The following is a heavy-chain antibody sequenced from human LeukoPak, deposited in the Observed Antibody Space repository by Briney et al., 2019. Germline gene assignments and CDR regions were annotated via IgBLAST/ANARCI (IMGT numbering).Heavy chain of an antibody. CDR3: ARDKGHFDVDL. J-gene: IGHJ4*02. CDR1: GFTFSSYA. Sequence: LXLSCAASGFTFSSYAMSWVRQAPGKGLEWVSGISGSGGSTYYADSVKGRFTISRDSSKNTLYLQINSLRAEDTAVYYCARDKGHFDVDLWGQGTLVTVSS. V-gene: IGHV3-23*01. D-gene: IGHD3-9*01. CDR2: ISGSGGST.